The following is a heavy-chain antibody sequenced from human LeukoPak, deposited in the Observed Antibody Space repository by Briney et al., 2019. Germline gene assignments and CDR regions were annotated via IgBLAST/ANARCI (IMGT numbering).Heavy chain of an antibody. CDR1: GGSISSYY. J-gene: IGHJ4*02. D-gene: IGHD5-12*01. Sequence: PSETLTVTCTVSGGSISSYYWSWIRQPPGKGLEWIGYIYYSGSTNYNPSLKSRVTISVDTSKNQFSLKLSSVTAADTAVYYCARAGYSDYDYDYWGPESLVTVSS. V-gene: IGHV4-59*01. CDR2: IYYSGST. CDR3: ARAGYSDYDYDY.